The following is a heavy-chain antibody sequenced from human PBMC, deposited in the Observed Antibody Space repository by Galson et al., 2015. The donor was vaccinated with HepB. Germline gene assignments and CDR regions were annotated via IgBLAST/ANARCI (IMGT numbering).Heavy chain of an antibody. CDR3: ASDTRGYSSSLWFDP. CDR2: ISSSSSYI. J-gene: IGHJ5*02. CDR1: GFTFSSYS. D-gene: IGHD6-13*01. V-gene: IGHV3-21*01. Sequence: SLRLSCAASGFTFSSYSMNWVRQAPGKGLEWVSSISSSSSYIYYADSVKGRFTISRDNAKNSLYLQMNSLRAEDTAVYYCASDTRGYSSSLWFDPWGQGTLVTVSS.